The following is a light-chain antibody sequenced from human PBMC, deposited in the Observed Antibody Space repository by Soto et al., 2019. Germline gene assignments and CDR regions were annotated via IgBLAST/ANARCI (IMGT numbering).Light chain of an antibody. J-gene: IGLJ2*01. Sequence: QSALTQPASVSGSPGQSITISCTGTTNDVGAYDYVSWYQHHPGKAPRLMIFDVSDRPSGVSNRFSGSKSGNTASLTISGLQAEDEAAYYCTSYTTGDTLAFGGGTKVTVL. CDR1: TNDVGAYDY. CDR2: DVS. CDR3: TSYTTGDTLA. V-gene: IGLV2-14*03.